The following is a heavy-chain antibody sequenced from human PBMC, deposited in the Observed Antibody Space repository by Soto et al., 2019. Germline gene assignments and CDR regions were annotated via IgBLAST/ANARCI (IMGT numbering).Heavy chain of an antibody. D-gene: IGHD6-19*01. V-gene: IGHV1-3*01. CDR2: INAGNGNT. J-gene: IGHJ6*02. CDR3: ATTRKTYSSGWYLDYYYGMDV. CDR1: GYTFTSYA. Sequence: GASVKVSCKASGYTFTSYAMHWVRQAPGQRLEWMGWINAGNGNTKYSQKFQGRVTITRDTSASTAYMELSSLRSEDTAVYYCATTRKTYSSGWYLDYYYGMDVWGQGTTVTVSS.